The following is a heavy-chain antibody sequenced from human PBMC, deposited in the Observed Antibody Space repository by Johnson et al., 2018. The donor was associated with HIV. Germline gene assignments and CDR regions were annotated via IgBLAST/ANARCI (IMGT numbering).Heavy chain of an antibody. J-gene: IGHJ3*02. Sequence: VQLVESGGGVVQPGRSLRLSCAASGFTFSSYPMHWVRQAPGKGLEWVALIPYDGNRKYYADSVKGRFTISRDNSKNTLFLQMNSLRPEDTAVYYCARLPSGYSRDSFDIWGQGTMVTVSS. D-gene: IGHD5-18*01. CDR2: IPYDGNRK. CDR1: GFTFSSYP. CDR3: ARLPSGYSRDSFDI. V-gene: IGHV3-30*04.